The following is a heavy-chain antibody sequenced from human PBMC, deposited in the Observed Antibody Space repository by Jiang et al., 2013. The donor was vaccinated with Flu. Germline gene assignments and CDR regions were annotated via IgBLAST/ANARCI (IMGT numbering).Heavy chain of an antibody. CDR3: ARVLRGFYDRSGYSGGFDS. V-gene: IGHV4-31*03. CDR1: GDSISSDSYY. Sequence: GSGLVKPSQTLSLTCTVSGDSISSDSYYWTWIRQLPGKGLEWIGFMYDSGTTYANPSLKSRVIVSVDTSKNQFSLNLRSVTAADTAVYYCARVLRGFYDRSGYSGGFDSWGQGTLVTVSS. CDR2: MYDSGTT. J-gene: IGHJ4*02. D-gene: IGHD3-22*01.